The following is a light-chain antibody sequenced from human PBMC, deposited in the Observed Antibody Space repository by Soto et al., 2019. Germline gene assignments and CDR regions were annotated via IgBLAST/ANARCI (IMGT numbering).Light chain of an antibody. CDR3: QQGFNIPHT. V-gene: IGKV1-39*01. CDR1: QNISKY. CDR2: VVS. J-gene: IGKJ4*01. Sequence: DIQMTQSPPSVSASVGDRVTISCRASQNISKYINWYQQKPGQAPKLLMYVVSNLQSGVPASFSGSGSGTDFSLTISSLRPEDFATYYCQQGFNIPHTFGGGTRVEVK.